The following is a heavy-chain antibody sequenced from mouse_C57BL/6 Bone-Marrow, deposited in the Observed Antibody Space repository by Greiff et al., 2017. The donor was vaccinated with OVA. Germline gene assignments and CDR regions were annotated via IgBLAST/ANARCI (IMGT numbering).Heavy chain of an antibody. V-gene: IGHV1-62-2*01. Sequence: QVQLQQSGAELVKPGASVKLSCKASGYTFTEYTIHWVKQRSGQGLEWIGWFYPGSGSIKYNEKFKDKATLTADKSSSTVYMELSRLTSEDSAVYFCARHEEDYYGSSYHYFDYWGQGTTLTVSS. J-gene: IGHJ2*01. D-gene: IGHD1-1*01. CDR2: FYPGSGSI. CDR1: GYTFTEYT. CDR3: ARHEEDYYGSSYHYFDY.